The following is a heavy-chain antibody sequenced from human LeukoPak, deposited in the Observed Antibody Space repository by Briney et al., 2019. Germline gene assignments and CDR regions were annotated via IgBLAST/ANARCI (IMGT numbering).Heavy chain of an antibody. D-gene: IGHD1-26*01. Sequence: GGSLRLSCAASGFTFSNYWMHWVGQAPGTGLVWVSHINSDGSSTTYADSVKGRFTISRDNAKNTLYLQMNSLRAEDTAVYYCARDVLWDTNPNFDYWGQGTLVTVSS. CDR1: GFTFSNYW. V-gene: IGHV3-74*01. J-gene: IGHJ4*02. CDR3: ARDVLWDTNPNFDY. CDR2: INSDGSST.